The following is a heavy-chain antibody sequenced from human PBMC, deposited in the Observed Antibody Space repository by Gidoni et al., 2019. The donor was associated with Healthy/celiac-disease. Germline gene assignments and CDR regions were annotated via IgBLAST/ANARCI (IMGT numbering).Heavy chain of an antibody. V-gene: IGHV3-30*01. CDR1: GFTFSSYA. CDR2: ISYDGSNK. CDR3: ARDGPLSGWSTPGGWFDP. Sequence: QVQLVESGGGVVQLGRSLRPCCAASGFTFSSYARHWVRQAPGKGLVWVVVISYDGSNKYYADSVKGRFTISRDNSKTTLYLQMNSLRAEDTAVYYCARDGPLSGWSTPGGWFDPWGQGTLVTVSS. D-gene: IGHD6-19*01. J-gene: IGHJ5*02.